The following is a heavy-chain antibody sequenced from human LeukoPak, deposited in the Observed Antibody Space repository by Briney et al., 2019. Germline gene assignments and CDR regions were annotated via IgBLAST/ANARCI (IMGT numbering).Heavy chain of an antibody. D-gene: IGHD3-22*01. CDR2: ISGYNGNT. V-gene: IGHV1-18*01. CDR3: ARDHPYYDSSGYIPRFDY. Sequence: ASVKVSCKASGYTFTNYGISWVRQAPGQGLECMGWISGYNGNTNYAQKLQGRVTMTTDTSTSTAYMELRSLRSDDTAVYYCARDHPYYDSSGYIPRFDYWGQGTLVTVSS. J-gene: IGHJ4*02. CDR1: GYTFTNYG.